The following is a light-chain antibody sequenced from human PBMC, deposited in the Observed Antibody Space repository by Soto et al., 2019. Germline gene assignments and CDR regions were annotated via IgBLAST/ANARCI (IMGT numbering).Light chain of an antibody. J-gene: IGKJ5*01. V-gene: IGKV3-20*01. Sequence: EIVLTQSPGTLSLSPGERATLSCRASQSVSSSYLAWYQQKPGQAPTLLIYCAPSRATGIPDRFSGSGCGTDFTLTISRLEPEDFAVYYCQQYGSSPPFTFGQGTRLEIK. CDR1: QSVSSSY. CDR3: QQYGSSPPFT. CDR2: CAP.